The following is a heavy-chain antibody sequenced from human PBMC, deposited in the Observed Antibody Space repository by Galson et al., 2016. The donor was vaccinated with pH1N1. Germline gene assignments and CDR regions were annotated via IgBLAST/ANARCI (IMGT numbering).Heavy chain of an antibody. CDR2: IMPIFGTT. CDR1: GGPLSSYA. V-gene: IGHV1-69*13. D-gene: IGHD1-14*01. CDR3: VRSTGYNKVNGPFDV. J-gene: IGHJ3*01. Sequence: SVKVYCKTSGGPLSSYATGWVRQAPGQGPEWMGGIMPIFGTTKYEQKFQGRVTITADEMSGSAYMGLSGLTSMDTAVYYCVRSTGYNKVNGPFDVWGQGTLVIVSS.